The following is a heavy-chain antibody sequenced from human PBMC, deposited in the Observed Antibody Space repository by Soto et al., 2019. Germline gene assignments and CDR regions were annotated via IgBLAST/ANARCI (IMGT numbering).Heavy chain of an antibody. CDR1: GFTFSSYA. V-gene: IGHV3-23*01. CDR2: ISGSGGST. CDR3: AKDSRVGATKFGFPHDY. J-gene: IGHJ4*02. Sequence: GGSLRLSCAASGFTFSSYAMSWVRQAPGKGLEWVSAISGSGGSTYYADSVKGRFTISRDNSKNTLYLQMNSLRAEDTAVYYCAKDSRVGATKFGFPHDYWGQGTLVTVSS. D-gene: IGHD1-26*01.